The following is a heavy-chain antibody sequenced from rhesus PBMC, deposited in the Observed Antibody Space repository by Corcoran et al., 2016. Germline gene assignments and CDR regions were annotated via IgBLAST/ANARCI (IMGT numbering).Heavy chain of an antibody. Sequence: QVQLQESGPGVVKPSETLSLTCAVSGGTISSGYYYWSWIRQPPGKGRRWIGGIYSNSESTNYNPSLKSVVTLYKDPSKNPFCLKLRSVTATDTAVYYWARGYTAATYYFDYWGQGVLVTVSS. J-gene: IGHJ4*01. CDR1: GGTISSGYYY. CDR2: IYSNSEST. D-gene: IGHD6-31*01. CDR3: ARGYTAATYYFDY. V-gene: IGHV4S12*01.